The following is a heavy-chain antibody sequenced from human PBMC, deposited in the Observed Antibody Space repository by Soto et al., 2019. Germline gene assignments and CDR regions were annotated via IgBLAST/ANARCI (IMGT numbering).Heavy chain of an antibody. D-gene: IGHD2-8*02. Sequence: ASVKVSCKASGYTFTSYDINWVRQAAGQGPEWMGSVTPRNGDTAFAQKYQGRVTVTSNTSMSTVYMELSNLRSDDTAVYYCLRGGSYWARRHYFDSWGQGTLVTVSS. CDR1: GYTFTSYD. J-gene: IGHJ4*02. CDR2: VTPRNGDT. CDR3: LRGGSYWARRHYFDS. V-gene: IGHV1-8*02.